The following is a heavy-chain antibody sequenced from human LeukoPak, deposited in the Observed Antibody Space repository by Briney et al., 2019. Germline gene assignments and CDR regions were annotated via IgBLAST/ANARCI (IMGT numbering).Heavy chain of an antibody. D-gene: IGHD5-18*01. Sequence: ASVKVSCKASGYTFTGYYMHWVRQAPGQGLEWMGWINPNSGGTNYAQKFQGRVTMTRDTSISTAYMELSRLRSDDTAVYYCARAKIRGCSYGIGYWGQGTLVTVSS. V-gene: IGHV1-2*02. J-gene: IGHJ4*02. CDR1: GYTFTGYY. CDR3: ARAKIRGCSYGIGY. CDR2: INPNSGGT.